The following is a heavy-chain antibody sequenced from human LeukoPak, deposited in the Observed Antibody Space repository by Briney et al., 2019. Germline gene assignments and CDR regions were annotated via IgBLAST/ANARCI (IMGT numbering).Heavy chain of an antibody. CDR2: ISYDGSNK. J-gene: IGHJ4*02. CDR1: GFTFSSYG. D-gene: IGHD3-10*01. Sequence: GGSLRLSCAASGFTFSSYGMHWVRQAPGKGLEWVAVISYDGSNKYFSESVKGRFTIFRDNSKNTLYLQMNSLRPEDTAVYYCAKDMWWFGELSNLDFDYWGQGTLVTVSS. V-gene: IGHV3-30*18. CDR3: AKDMWWFGELSNLDFDY.